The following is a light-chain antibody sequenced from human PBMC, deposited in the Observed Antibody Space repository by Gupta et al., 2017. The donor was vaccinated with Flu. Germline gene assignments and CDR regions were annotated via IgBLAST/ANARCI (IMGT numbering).Light chain of an antibody. CDR2: EAT. CDR3: QPHRA. Sequence: ATSGDKVNISCKANQDIDYDPNWYQQRPGDAALFSIQEATTLVPGISPRFSGSGYGTKFTLTITNIDSEDSSYYFCQPHRAFGQGTKVEIK. V-gene: IGKV5-2*01. J-gene: IGKJ1*01. CDR1: QDIDYD.